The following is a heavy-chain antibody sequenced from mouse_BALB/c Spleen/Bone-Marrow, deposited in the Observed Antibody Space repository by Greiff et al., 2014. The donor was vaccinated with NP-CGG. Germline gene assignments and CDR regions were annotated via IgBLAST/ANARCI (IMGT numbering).Heavy chain of an antibody. Sequence: EVNVVESGAELVKPGASVKLSCTASGFNIKDTYMHWVKQRPEQGLEWIGRIDPANRTTKYDPKFHGKATITADTSSNTAYLQLSSLPSEDTAVYYCTKYYGSRFTYWGKGTLVTVSA. V-gene: IGHV14-3*02. J-gene: IGHJ3*01. CDR2: IDPANRTT. D-gene: IGHD2-2*01. CDR3: TKYYGSRFTY. CDR1: GFNIKDTY.